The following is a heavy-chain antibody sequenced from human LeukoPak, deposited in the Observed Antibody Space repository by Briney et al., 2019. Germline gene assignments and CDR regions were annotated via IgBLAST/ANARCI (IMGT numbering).Heavy chain of an antibody. CDR3: ARGYGSYADY. CDR2: INSDGSST. V-gene: IGHV3-74*01. D-gene: IGHD1-26*01. J-gene: IGHJ4*02. Sequence: GGSLRLSCAASGVTFSNYWLRWVRQAPGKGLVWVSRINSDGSSTRYADSVKGGFTISRDNAENTLYLQRNSLRAEDTAVYYLARGYGSYADYWGQGTLVTVSS. CDR1: GVTFSNYW.